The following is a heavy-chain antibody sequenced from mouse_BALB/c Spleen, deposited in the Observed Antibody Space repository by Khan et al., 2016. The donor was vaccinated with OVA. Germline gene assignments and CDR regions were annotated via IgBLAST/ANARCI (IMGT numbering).Heavy chain of an antibody. Sequence: EVELVESGGGLVKPGGSLKLSCAASGFTFSNYAMSWVRQSPEKRLEWVASISSGDSTYYSDSVKGRFTISRDNARNIPYLQMSSLRYEDTAMYYCARDYWFAYWGQGTLVTVSS. V-gene: IGHV5-6-5*01. CDR2: ISSGDST. CDR1: GFTFSNYA. J-gene: IGHJ3*01. CDR3: ARDYWFAY.